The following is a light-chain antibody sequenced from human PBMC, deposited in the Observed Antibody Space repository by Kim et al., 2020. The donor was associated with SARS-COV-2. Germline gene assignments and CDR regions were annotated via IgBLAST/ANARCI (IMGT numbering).Light chain of an antibody. CDR3: NSRDSSGNHWV. V-gene: IGLV3-19*01. J-gene: IGLJ3*02. CDR1: RLRRYY. CDR2: GKN. Sequence: ALGQTVRITWQGDRLRRYYASWYQQKPGQAPVLVIYGKNNRPSGIPDRFSGSSSGNTASLTITGAQAEDEADYYCNSRDSSGNHWVFGGGTQLTVL.